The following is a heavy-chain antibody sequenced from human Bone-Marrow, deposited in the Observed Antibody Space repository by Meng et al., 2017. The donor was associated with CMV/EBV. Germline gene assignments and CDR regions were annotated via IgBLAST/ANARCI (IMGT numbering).Heavy chain of an antibody. J-gene: IGHJ5*02. CDR1: GFTLNTYW. V-gene: IGHV3-7*01. CDR2: IKGDGSHE. D-gene: IGHD2-2*01. Sequence: GGSLRPSCVASGFTLNTYWMTWVRQAPGKGLEWVANIKGDGSHESDVDSVRGRFTFSRDNAKNSVYLQMNSLRAADTAVYYCARGSGGVVRAATGGGGWFDPWGQGTLVTVSS. CDR3: ARGSGGVVRAATGGGGWFDP.